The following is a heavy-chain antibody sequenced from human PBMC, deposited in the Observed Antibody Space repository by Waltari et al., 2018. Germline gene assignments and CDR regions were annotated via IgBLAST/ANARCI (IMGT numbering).Heavy chain of an antibody. J-gene: IGHJ6*02. V-gene: IGHV1-69*01. CDR3: SITLGGVIVRPEATENYYYGREV. CDR1: EGTFSGSA. Sequence: AQLVQSGAEVKKPGSSVKVSCKASEGTFSGSAISWVRQSPEQGLQSIGGIIPIFGTANYAQKLQGRVTSMADECTGKAYREMSSVGAEDTGVYYCSITLGGVIVRPEATENYYYGREVGGQGTTVTVSS. CDR2: IIPIFGTA. D-gene: IGHD3-16*02.